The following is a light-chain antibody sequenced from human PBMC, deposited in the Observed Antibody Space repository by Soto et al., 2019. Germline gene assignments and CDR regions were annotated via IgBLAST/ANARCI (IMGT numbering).Light chain of an antibody. V-gene: IGLV2-8*01. J-gene: IGLJ1*01. Sequence: QSVLTQPPSASGSPGQSDTISCTGTKNDVGFYDFVSWYRHHPGKAPRLIIYEVVQRPSGVPDRFSGSKSGNTASLTVSGLQAADEADYFCKSYARSNTYVFGRGTKVTVL. CDR2: EVV. CDR1: KNDVGFYDF. CDR3: KSYARSNTYV.